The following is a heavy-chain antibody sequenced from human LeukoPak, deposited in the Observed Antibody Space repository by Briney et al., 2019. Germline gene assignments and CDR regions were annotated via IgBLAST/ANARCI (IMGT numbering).Heavy chain of an antibody. CDR1: GFTFDDYA. CDR2: ISWNSGSI. Sequence: GGSLRLSCAASGFTFDDYAMHWVRQAQRKGLEWVSGISWNSGSIGYADSVKGRFTISRDNAKNSLYLQMNSLRAEDTALYYCAKDIGSSGLDYWGQGTLVTVSS. CDR3: AKDIGSSGLDY. J-gene: IGHJ4*02. D-gene: IGHD6-13*01. V-gene: IGHV3-9*01.